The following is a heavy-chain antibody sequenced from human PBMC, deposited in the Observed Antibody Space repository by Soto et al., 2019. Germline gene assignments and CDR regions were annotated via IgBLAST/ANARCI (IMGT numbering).Heavy chain of an antibody. CDR2: IIPIFGTA. D-gene: IGHD6-13*01. CDR3: ARADTSRIAAAGFDP. Sequence: QVQLVQSGAEVKKPGSSVKVSCKASGGTFSSYAISWVRQAPGQGLEWMGGIIPIFGTANYAQKFQGRVTVTADASTSTAYLELSSLSSEDTAVYYCARADTSRIAAAGFDPWGQGTLVTVSS. V-gene: IGHV1-69*12. CDR1: GGTFSSYA. J-gene: IGHJ5*02.